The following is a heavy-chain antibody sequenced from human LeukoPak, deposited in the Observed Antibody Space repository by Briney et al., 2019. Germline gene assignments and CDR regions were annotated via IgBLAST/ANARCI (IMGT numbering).Heavy chain of an antibody. Sequence: PSETLSLTCTVSGGSISSSSYYWGWIRQPPGKGLEWIGNIYYSGSTYYNPSLKSRVTISVDTSKNQFSLKLSSVTAADTAVYYCARAMITFGGVIASFDYWGQGTLVTVSS. J-gene: IGHJ4*02. CDR2: IYYSGST. V-gene: IGHV4-39*07. CDR1: GGSISSSSYY. D-gene: IGHD3-16*02. CDR3: ARAMITFGGVIASFDY.